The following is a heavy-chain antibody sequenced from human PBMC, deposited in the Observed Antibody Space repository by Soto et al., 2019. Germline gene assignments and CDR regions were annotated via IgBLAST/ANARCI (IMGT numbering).Heavy chain of an antibody. D-gene: IGHD3-16*01. Sequence: ASVKVSCKASGGTFSSYAISWVRQAPGQGLEWMGGIIPIFGTANYAQKFQGRVTITADESTSTAYMELSSLRSEDTAAYYCAREVRGAFDIWGQGTMVTVSS. CDR1: GGTFSSYA. V-gene: IGHV1-69*13. J-gene: IGHJ3*02. CDR2: IIPIFGTA. CDR3: AREVRGAFDI.